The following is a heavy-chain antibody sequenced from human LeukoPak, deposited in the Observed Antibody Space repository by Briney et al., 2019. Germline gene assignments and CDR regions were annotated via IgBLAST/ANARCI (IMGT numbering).Heavy chain of an antibody. V-gene: IGHV4-34*01. CDR1: GGSFSGYY. CDR3: ARGLIAARQWYYYMDV. Sequence: PSETLSLTCAVYGGSFSGYYWSWLRQPPGKGLEWIGEINHSGSTNYNPSLKSRVTISVDTSKNQFSLKLSSVTAADTAVYYCARGLIAARQWYYYMDVWGKGTTVTVSS. D-gene: IGHD6-6*01. CDR2: INHSGST. J-gene: IGHJ6*03.